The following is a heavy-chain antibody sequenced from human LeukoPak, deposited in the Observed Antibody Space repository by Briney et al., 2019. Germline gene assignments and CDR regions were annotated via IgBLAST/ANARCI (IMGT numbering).Heavy chain of an antibody. CDR2: FIPIFGTT. Sequence: SVKVSCKASGGTFSSYAISCVRQAPGQGREWMGGFIPIFGTTNYAQKFQGRVTITADESTSTAYMELSSLRSEDTAVYYCARALPRGAGTAKYGAFDIWGQGTMVTVSS. J-gene: IGHJ3*02. D-gene: IGHD6-19*01. CDR3: ARALPRGAGTAKYGAFDI. CDR1: GGTFSSYA. V-gene: IGHV1-69*13.